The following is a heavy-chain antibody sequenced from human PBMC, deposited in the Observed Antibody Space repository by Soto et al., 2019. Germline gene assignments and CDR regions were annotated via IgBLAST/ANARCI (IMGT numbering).Heavy chain of an antibody. V-gene: IGHV3-21*01. J-gene: IGHJ6*02. CDR1: GFTFSSYS. CDR2: ITRNSDI. D-gene: IGHD3-10*01. CDR3: ARVGLWFGDRQLMLDV. Sequence: PGGSLRLSCAASGFTFSSYSIHWVRQAPGRGLEWVSAITRNSDIYYADSVKGRFTISRDNAKNSVSLQMKSLRAEDTAVYYCARVGLWFGDRQLMLDVWGQGATVTVSS.